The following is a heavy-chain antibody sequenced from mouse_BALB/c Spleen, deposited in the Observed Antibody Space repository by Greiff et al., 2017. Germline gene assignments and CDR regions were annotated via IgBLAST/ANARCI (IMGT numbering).Heavy chain of an antibody. CDR1: GYSITSDYA. J-gene: IGHJ3*01. CDR3: ARDYGALFAY. V-gene: IGHV3-2*02. Sequence: EVKLVESGPGLVKPSQSLSLTCTVTGYSITSDYAWNWIRQFPGNKLEWMGYISYSGSTSYNPSLKSRISITRDTSKNQFFLQLNSVTTEDTATYYCARDYGALFAYWGQGTLVTVSA. CDR2: ISYSGST. D-gene: IGHD2-4*01.